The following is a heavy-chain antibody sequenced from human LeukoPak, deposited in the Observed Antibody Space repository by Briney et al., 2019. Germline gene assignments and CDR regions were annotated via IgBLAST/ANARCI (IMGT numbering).Heavy chain of an antibody. CDR2: IRYDGSNK. V-gene: IGHV3-30*02. Sequence: GGSLRLSCAASGFTFSSYGMHWVRQAPGKGLEWVAFIRYDGSNKYYADSVKGRFTISRDNSKNTLYLQMNSLRAEDTAVYYCAKGRLDTNYYDSIGDLDYWGQGTLVTVSS. CDR3: AKGRLDTNYYDSIGDLDY. J-gene: IGHJ4*02. D-gene: IGHD3-22*01. CDR1: GFTFSSYG.